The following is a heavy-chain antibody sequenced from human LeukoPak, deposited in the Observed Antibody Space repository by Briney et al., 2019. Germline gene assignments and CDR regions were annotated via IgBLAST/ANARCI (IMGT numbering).Heavy chain of an antibody. Sequence: PGGSLRLSCAASGFTFSSYGMHWVRQAPGKGLEWVAVIWYDGSNKYYADSVKGRFTISRDNSKNTLYLQMNSLRAEDTAVYYCAKSYYDFWGGYYTGAAFDIWGQGTMVTVSS. CDR3: AKSYYDFWGGYYTGAAFDI. V-gene: IGHV3-33*06. D-gene: IGHD3-3*01. CDR2: IWYDGSNK. J-gene: IGHJ3*02. CDR1: GFTFSSYG.